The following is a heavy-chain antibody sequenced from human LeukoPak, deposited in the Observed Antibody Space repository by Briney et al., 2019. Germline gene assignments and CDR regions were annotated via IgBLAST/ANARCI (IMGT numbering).Heavy chain of an antibody. J-gene: IGHJ3*02. Sequence: GGSLRLSCAASGVTVSSNYMNWVRQAPGKGLEWVSVIYSGGSTYYADSVKGRFTISRDNSKNTLYLQMNSLRTEDTAVYYCARDFDAFDIWAQGTMVTVSS. CDR2: IYSGGST. CDR3: ARDFDAFDI. V-gene: IGHV3-53*05. CDR1: GVTVSSNY.